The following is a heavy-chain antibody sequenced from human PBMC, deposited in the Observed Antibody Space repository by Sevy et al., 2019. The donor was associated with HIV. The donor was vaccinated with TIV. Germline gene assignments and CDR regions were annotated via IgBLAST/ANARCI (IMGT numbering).Heavy chain of an antibody. J-gene: IGHJ6*02. CDR2: ISYDGSNK. Sequence: GGSPRLSCAASGFTFSSYGMHWVRQAPGKGLEWVAVISYDGSNKYYADSVKGRFTISRDNSKNTLYLQMNSLRAEDTAVYYCAKDRDYGPYYYYGMDVWGQGTTVTVSS. CDR3: AKDRDYGPYYYYGMDV. CDR1: GFTFSSYG. D-gene: IGHD4-17*01. V-gene: IGHV3-30*18.